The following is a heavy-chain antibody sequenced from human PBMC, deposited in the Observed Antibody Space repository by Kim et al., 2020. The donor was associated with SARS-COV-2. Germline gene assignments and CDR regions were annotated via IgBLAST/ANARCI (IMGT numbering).Heavy chain of an antibody. J-gene: IGHJ6*02. D-gene: IGHD4-17*01. CDR3: LYPPPDYGDYAYYYGMDV. CDR2: ISYDGSNK. CDR1: GFTFSSYA. V-gene: IGHV3-30-3*01. Sequence: GGSLRLSCAASGFTFSSYAMHWVRQAPGKGLEWVAVISYDGSNKYYADSVKGRFTISRDNSKNTLYLQMNSLRAEDTAVYYCLYPPPDYGDYAYYYGMDVWGQGTTVTVSS.